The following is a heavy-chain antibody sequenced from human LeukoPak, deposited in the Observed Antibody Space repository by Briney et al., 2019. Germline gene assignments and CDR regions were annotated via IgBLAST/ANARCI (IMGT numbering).Heavy chain of an antibody. CDR2: INPSGGST. CDR1: GYTFTSYY. CDR3: ARAGWNYGFYFYYYMDV. V-gene: IGHV1-46*01. Sequence: ASVKVSCKPSGYTFTSYYIHWMRQAPGQGLEWMGIINPSGGSTSYAQKFQGRVTMTRDTSTSTVHVELSSLRSEDTAVYYCARAGWNYGFYFYYYMDVWGKGTTITVSS. J-gene: IGHJ6*03. D-gene: IGHD1-7*01.